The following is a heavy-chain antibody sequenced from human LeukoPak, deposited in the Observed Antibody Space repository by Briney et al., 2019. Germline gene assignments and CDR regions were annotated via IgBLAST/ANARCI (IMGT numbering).Heavy chain of an antibody. CDR3: ARVDYGDKGYLDY. J-gene: IGHJ4*02. Sequence: SQTLSLTCTVSGGSISSGSYYWSWIRQPAGKGLEWIGRIYSSGSTNYNPSLKSRVTISVDTSKNQFSLKLSSVTAADTAVYYCARVDYGDKGYLDYWGQGTLVTVSS. V-gene: IGHV4-61*02. CDR1: GGSISSGSYY. CDR2: IYSSGST. D-gene: IGHD4-17*01.